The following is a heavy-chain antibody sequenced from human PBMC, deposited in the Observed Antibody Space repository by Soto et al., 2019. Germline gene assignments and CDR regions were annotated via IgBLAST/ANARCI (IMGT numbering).Heavy chain of an antibody. CDR1: GFTFSSYS. CDR3: ARDLASAMYYEFWSGYLNYYYYGMDV. J-gene: IGHJ6*02. D-gene: IGHD3-3*01. CDR2: ISSSSYI. Sequence: GGSLRLSCAASGFTFSSYSMNWVRQAPGKGLEWVSSISSSSYIYYADSVKGRFTISRDNAKNSLYLQMNSLRAEDTAVYYCARDLASAMYYEFWSGYLNYYYYGMDVWGQGTTVTVSS. V-gene: IGHV3-21*01.